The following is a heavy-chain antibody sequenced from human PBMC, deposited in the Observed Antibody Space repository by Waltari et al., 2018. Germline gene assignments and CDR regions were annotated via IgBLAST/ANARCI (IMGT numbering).Heavy chain of an antibody. CDR1: GGSFSGYY. V-gene: IGHV4-34*01. D-gene: IGHD1-1*01. J-gene: IGHJ4*02. CDR2: INHSGST. CDR3: ASRYNWNDTPFDY. Sequence: QVQLQQWGAGLLKPSETLSLTCAVYGGSFSGYYWSWIRQPPGKGLEWIGEINHSGSTNYNPSLKIRVTISVDTSKNQFSLKLSSVTAADTAVYYCASRYNWNDTPFDYWGQGTLVTVSS.